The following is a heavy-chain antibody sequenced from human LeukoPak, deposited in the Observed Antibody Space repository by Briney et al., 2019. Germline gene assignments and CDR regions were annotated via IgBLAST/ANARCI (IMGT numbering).Heavy chain of an antibody. CDR2: IIPIFGTA. D-gene: IGHD6-13*01. Sequence: ASVKVSCKASGGTFSSYAISWVRQAPGQGLEWMGGIIPIFGTANYAQKFQGRVRITTDESTSTAYMELSSLRSEDTAVYYCARTAAGNNNWFDPWGQGTLVTVSS. V-gene: IGHV1-69*05. CDR1: GGTFSSYA. CDR3: ARTAAGNNNWFDP. J-gene: IGHJ5*02.